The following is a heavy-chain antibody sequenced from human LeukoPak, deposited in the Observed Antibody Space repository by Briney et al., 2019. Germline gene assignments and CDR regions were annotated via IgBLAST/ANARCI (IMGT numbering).Heavy chain of an antibody. J-gene: IGHJ4*02. Sequence: AGGSLRLSCAASGFTFSSYWMSWVRQAPGKGLEWVSFISRSGHSASYADSVKGRFSISRDNARNSLYLEMNSLRVEDTAVYYCASGYNYGSHFDYWGQGTLVTVSS. CDR2: ISRSGHSA. CDR1: GFTFSSYW. V-gene: IGHV3-48*03. D-gene: IGHD1-1*01. CDR3: ASGYNYGSHFDY.